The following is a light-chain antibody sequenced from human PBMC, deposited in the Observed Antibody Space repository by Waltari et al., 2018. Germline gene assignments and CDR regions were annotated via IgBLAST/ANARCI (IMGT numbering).Light chain of an antibody. CDR1: KSNIGADFD. Sequence: QSVLTQPPSVSGAPGQRVTISCSGTKSNIGADFDVHWYQQVPGPAPKLLLHSFSNRPSGVSDRFSGFKFGSSASLVSTGLQAEDEAMYYCQSYDTTLSAVVFGGGTRLTV. CDR3: QSYDTTLSAVV. CDR2: SFS. V-gene: IGLV1-40*01. J-gene: IGLJ2*01.